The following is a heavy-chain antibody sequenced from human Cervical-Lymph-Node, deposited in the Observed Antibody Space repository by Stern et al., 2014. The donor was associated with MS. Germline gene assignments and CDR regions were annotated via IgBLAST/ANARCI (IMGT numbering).Heavy chain of an antibody. V-gene: IGHV4-31*03. Sequence: QVQLQESGPGLVKPSQTLSLTCTVSGDSISTVGYYWSWIRQHPGKGLEWIGYIYYSGSTSYNPSLKSRVFISLDTSKNQFSLRLSSMTAADTAVYYCARVPRITMVRGISTHFDYWGQGSLVTVSS. D-gene: IGHD3-10*01. CDR2: IYYSGST. J-gene: IGHJ4*02. CDR1: GDSISTVGYY. CDR3: ARVPRITMVRGISTHFDY.